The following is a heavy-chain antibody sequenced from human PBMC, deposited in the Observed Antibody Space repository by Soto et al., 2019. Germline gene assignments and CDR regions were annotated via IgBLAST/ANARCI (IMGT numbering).Heavy chain of an antibody. J-gene: IGHJ6*02. CDR3: ARDRYNWNARDYYYGMDV. CDR2: IIPILGIA. V-gene: IGHV1-69*08. CDR1: GGTFSSYT. Sequence: QVQLVQSGAEVKKPGSSVNVSCKASGGTFSSYTISWVRQAPGQGLEWMGRIIPILGIANYAQKFQGRVTITADKSTSTAYMELSSLRSEDTAVYYCARDRYNWNARDYYYGMDVWGQGTTVTVSS. D-gene: IGHD1-1*01.